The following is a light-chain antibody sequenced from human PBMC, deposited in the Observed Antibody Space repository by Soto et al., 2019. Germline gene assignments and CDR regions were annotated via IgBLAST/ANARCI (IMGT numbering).Light chain of an antibody. J-gene: IGKJ5*01. CDR1: QSVSNDF. CDR2: GAS. CDR3: QQHGSSPFP. V-gene: IGKV3-20*01. Sequence: EIGMAERRVRLDVSPGGGATLSCRASQSVSNDFLAWYQQKPGQAPRLLIYGASTRATDVPDRFSGSGSGTDFTLTISKLEPEDFAMYYCQQHGSSPFPCGQGTRLEIK.